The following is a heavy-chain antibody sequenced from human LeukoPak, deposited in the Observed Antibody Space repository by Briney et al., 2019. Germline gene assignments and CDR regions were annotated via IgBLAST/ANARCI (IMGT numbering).Heavy chain of an antibody. CDR3: AKLGSYHDF. J-gene: IGHJ4*02. CDR1: GASISNYY. CDR2: IQTSGAS. V-gene: IGHV4-4*09. D-gene: IGHD1-26*01. Sequence: PSETLSLTCTVSGASISNYYWSWIRQTPEKGLEWMGHIQTSGASSNYPSINSRLTMSIDTSSNQLSLKLTSVTAADTAVYSCAKLGSYHDFWGQGALVTVSS.